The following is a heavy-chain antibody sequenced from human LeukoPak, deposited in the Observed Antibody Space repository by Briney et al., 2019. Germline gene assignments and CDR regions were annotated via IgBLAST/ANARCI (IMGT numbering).Heavy chain of an antibody. CDR2: IIPIFGTA. CDR3: ARSRGDDSSGYYSWFDP. J-gene: IGHJ5*02. V-gene: IGHV1-69*05. D-gene: IGHD3-22*01. CDR1: GGTFSSYA. Sequence: SVKVSCKASGGTFSSYAISWVRQAPGQGLEWMGGIIPIFGTANYAQKFQGRVTITTDEPTSTAYMELSSLRSEDTAVYYCARSRGDDSSGYYSWFDPWGQGTLVTVSS.